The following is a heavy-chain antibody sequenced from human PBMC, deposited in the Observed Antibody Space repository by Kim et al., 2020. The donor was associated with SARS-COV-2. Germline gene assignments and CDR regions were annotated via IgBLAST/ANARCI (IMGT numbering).Heavy chain of an antibody. CDR1: GFTFSSYA. D-gene: IGHD5-12*01. V-gene: IGHV3-23*01. Sequence: GGSLRLSCAASGFTFSSYAMSWVRQAPGKGLEWVSAISGSGGSTYYADSVKGRFTISRDNSKNTLYLQMNSVRAEDTDVYYCAKDRLTSGYTGYYFDYWGRGTLVTVAS. CDR2: ISGSGGST. J-gene: IGHJ4*02. CDR3: AKDRLTSGYTGYYFDY.